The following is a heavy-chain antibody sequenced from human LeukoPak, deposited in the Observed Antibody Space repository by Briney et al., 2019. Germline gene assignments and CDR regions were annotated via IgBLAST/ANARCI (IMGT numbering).Heavy chain of an antibody. D-gene: IGHD2-2*01. CDR3: AKGVVVAPDVTPFDY. CDR2: IRYDGSNK. J-gene: IGHJ4*02. V-gene: IGHV3-30*02. CDR1: GFTFSSYG. Sequence: GGSLRLSCAASGFTFSSYGMHWVRQAPGKGLEWAAFIRYDGSNKYYADSVKGRFTISRDNSKNTLYLQMNSLRAEDTAVYYCAKGVVVAPDVTPFDYWGQGTLVTVSS.